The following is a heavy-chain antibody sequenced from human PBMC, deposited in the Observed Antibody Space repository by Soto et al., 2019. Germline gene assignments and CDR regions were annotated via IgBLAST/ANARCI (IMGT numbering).Heavy chain of an antibody. CDR2: IYNSGST. Sequence: QVQLQESGPGLVKPSQTLSLTCTVSGGSISSGGYYWTWIRQHPGKGLEWIGFIYNSGSTYYNPSLNSRVTISVDTSKDQFALKLSSVTAADTAVYYCARDRRYGDYWYFDLWGRGTLVTVSS. CDR1: GGSISSGGYY. V-gene: IGHV4-31*03. D-gene: IGHD4-17*01. CDR3: ARDRRYGDYWYFDL. J-gene: IGHJ2*01.